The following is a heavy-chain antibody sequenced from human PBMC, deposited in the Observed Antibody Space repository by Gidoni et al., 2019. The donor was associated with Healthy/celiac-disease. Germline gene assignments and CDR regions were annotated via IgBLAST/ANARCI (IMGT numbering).Heavy chain of an antibody. CDR1: GFTFSNAW. CDR2: IKIKTDGGTT. J-gene: IGHJ4*02. D-gene: IGHD5-18*01. V-gene: IGHV3-15*01. Sequence: EVQLVESGGGLVKPGGALRISCAASGFTFSNAWMSWVRQAPGKGLEWVGRIKIKTDGGTTDYAASVKGRFTISRDDSKNTLYLQMNSLKTEDTAVYYCTTEIQLWSYYFDYWGQGTLVTVSS. CDR3: TTEIQLWSYYFDY.